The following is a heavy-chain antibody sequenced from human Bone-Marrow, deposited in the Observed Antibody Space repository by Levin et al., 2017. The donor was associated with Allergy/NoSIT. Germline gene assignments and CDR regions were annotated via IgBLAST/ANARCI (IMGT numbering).Heavy chain of an antibody. CDR3: SRDDTPPSNSYCGMDV. CDR1: GFTFSSYW. J-gene: IGHJ6*02. CDR2: IQQVGREK. Sequence: GGSLRLSCAGTGFTFSSYWMNWVRQAPGKGLEWVANIQQVGREKHYVDSVKGRFTISRDNAKNSLYLDMHSLRVEDEAGYYCSRDDTPPSNSYCGMDVWGQGTTVTVSS. D-gene: IGHD1-14*01. V-gene: IGHV3-7*01.